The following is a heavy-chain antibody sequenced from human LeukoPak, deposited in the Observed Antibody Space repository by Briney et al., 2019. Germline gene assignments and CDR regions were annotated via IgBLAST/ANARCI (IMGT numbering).Heavy chain of an antibody. CDR3: ARGPSVLRYFDWLSPFDY. V-gene: IGHV3-33*01. CDR2: IWYDGSNK. D-gene: IGHD3-9*01. CDR1: GFTFSSYG. Sequence: PGRSLRLSCAASGFTFSSYGMHWVRQAPGKGLEWVAVIWYDGSNKYYADSVKGRFTISRDNSKNTLYLQMNSLRAEDTAVYYCARGPSVLRYFDWLSPFDYWGQGTLVTVSS. J-gene: IGHJ4*02.